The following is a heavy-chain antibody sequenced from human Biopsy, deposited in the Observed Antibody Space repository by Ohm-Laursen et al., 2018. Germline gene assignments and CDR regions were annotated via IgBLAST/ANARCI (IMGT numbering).Heavy chain of an antibody. CDR3: ARDALGGGSYRFFY. J-gene: IGHJ4*02. Sequence: SAKVSCKASGYIFTTSGISWVRQAPGRGLEWMGGIIPIFGTANYAQKFQGRVTITADESTSTAYMELSSLRSDDTAVYYCARDALGGGSYRFFYWGQGSLVTVSS. CDR2: IIPIFGTA. D-gene: IGHD1-26*01. V-gene: IGHV1-69*13. CDR1: GYIFTTSG.